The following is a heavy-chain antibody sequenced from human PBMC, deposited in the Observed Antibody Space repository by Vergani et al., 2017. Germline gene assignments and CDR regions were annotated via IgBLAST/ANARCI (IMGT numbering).Heavy chain of an antibody. Sequence: EVQLVESGGGLVKPGGSLRLSCAASGFTFSSYSMNWVRQAPGTGLEWVSSISSSSSYKNYADSVKGRFTISRDNSKNMLFLQMNNLRTEDTAIYYCAKQYFVSGNYLFDYWGQGTLVTVSS. CDR2: ISSSSSYK. J-gene: IGHJ4*02. D-gene: IGHD3-10*01. CDR3: AKQYFVSGNYLFDY. V-gene: IGHV3-21*04. CDR1: GFTFSSYS.